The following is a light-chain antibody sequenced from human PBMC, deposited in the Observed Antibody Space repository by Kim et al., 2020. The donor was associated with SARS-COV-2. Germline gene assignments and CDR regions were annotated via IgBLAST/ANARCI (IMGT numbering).Light chain of an antibody. Sequence: DIQMTQSPSSLSASVGDRVTITCRASQGISNYIAWFQQKPGRAPKSLIYAASTLHSGVPSKFSGSGSGTEFTLTISSLQPEDFATYYCQQYNSYPLTFGGGTKVDIK. V-gene: IGKV1-16*02. CDR3: QQYNSYPLT. CDR2: AAS. CDR1: QGISNY. J-gene: IGKJ4*01.